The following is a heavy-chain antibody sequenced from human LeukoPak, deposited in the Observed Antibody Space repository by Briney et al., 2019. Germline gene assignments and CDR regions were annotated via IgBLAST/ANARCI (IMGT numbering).Heavy chain of an antibody. CDR2: ISGSGTAT. V-gene: IGHV3-23*01. Sequence: PGGSLRLSCAASGFTSGFTFSSFAMSWVRQAPGKGLEWVSAISGSGTATHYAASVRGRFTISRDNSKNTLYLQMNSLRAEDTAVYYCAKDRASGKTDAFDIWGQGTMVTVSS. D-gene: IGHD3-10*01. CDR1: GFTFSSFA. J-gene: IGHJ3*02. CDR3: AKDRASGKTDAFDI.